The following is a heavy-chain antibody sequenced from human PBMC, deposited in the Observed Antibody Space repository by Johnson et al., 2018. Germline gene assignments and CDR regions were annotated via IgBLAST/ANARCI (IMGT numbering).Heavy chain of an antibody. CDR3: VRTVNIDWRNAFHI. CDR2: INTDGSNI. Sequence: VQMVESGGGLVQPGGSLRLSCAASGFTFSNYWMHWVRQASGKGLVCVSRINTDGSNIGYADSVKGRFAISRDNAKNTLYLQMDSLRAEDTAVYYCVRTVNIDWRNAFHIWGQGTMVTVSS. J-gene: IGHJ3*02. V-gene: IGHV3-74*02. CDR1: GFTFSNYW. D-gene: IGHD3-9*01.